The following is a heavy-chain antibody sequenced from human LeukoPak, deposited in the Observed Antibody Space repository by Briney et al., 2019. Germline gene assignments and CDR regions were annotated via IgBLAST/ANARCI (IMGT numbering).Heavy chain of an antibody. Sequence: SETLSLTCTVSGGSISNYYWSWIRQPAGKGLEWIGRIYSSGTTIYNPSLRSRVAISVDKSEKHISLKLTSVTAADTAVYYCAREGGPYRPLDYSGQGTLVTVAS. J-gene: IGHJ4*02. V-gene: IGHV4-4*07. CDR2: IYSSGTT. CDR3: AREGGPYRPLDY. CDR1: GGSISNYY.